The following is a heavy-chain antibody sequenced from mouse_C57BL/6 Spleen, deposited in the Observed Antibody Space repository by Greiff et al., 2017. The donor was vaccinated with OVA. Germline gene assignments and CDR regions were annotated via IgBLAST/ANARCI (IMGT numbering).Heavy chain of an antibody. V-gene: IGHV1-69*01. J-gene: IGHJ3*01. D-gene: IGHD2-1*01. CDR2: IDPSDSYT. CDR3: ARGDGNYELGPY. CDR1: GYTFTSYW. Sequence: QVQLQQPGAELVMPGASVKLSCKASGYTFTSYWMHWVKQSPGQGLEWIGEIDPSDSYTNYHQKFKGKFTLTGDKSSSTVYMQLSSLTSEDSAIYYCARGDGNYELGPYWGQGTLVTVSA.